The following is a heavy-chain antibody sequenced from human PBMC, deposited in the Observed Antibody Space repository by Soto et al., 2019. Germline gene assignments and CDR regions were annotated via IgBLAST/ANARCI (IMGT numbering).Heavy chain of an antibody. CDR1: GVTVSSNY. CDR3: ARDSSGYYLAFDI. Sequence: GGSLRLSCAASGVTVSSNYMSWVRQAPGKGLEWVSVIYSGGSTYYADSVKGRFTISRDNSKNTLYLQMNSLRAEDTAVYYCARDSSGYYLAFDIWGQGTMVTVSS. V-gene: IGHV3-53*01. J-gene: IGHJ3*02. CDR2: IYSGGST. D-gene: IGHD3-22*01.